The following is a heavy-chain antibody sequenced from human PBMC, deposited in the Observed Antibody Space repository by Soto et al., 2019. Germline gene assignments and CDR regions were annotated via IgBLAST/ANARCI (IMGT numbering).Heavy chain of an antibody. D-gene: IGHD3-22*01. CDR3: ARGGYYYDSSALDWFDP. CDR1: GYTFTGYY. Sequence: ASVKVSCKASGYTFTGYYMHWVRQAPGQGLEWMGWINPNSGGTNYAQKFQGWVTMTRDTSISTAYMELSRLRSDDTAVYYCARGGYYYDSSALDWFDPWGQGTLVTVSS. V-gene: IGHV1-2*04. J-gene: IGHJ5*02. CDR2: INPNSGGT.